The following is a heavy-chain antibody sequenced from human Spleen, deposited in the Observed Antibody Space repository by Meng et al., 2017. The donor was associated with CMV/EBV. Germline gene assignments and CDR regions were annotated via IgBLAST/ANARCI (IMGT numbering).Heavy chain of an antibody. Sequence: KAAGYTFTSNGHSWVRQAPGQGLEWMGWISAYNGNTNYAQKLQGRVTMTTDTSTSTAYMELRSLRSDDTAVYYCARGFQGYQLLYNYWGQGTLVTVSS. CDR3: ARGFQGYQLLYNY. CDR2: ISAYNGNT. D-gene: IGHD2-2*02. J-gene: IGHJ4*02. V-gene: IGHV1-18*01. CDR1: GYTFTSNG.